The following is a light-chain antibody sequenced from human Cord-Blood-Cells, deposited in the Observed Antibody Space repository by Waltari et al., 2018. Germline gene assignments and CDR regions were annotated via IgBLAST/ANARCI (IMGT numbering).Light chain of an antibody. Sequence: QSALTQPASVSGSPGQSITISCTGTSSDVGGYNYVSWYQQHPGKAPKLMIYEVSNGPSGVSNRFSGSKSGNTASLTIAGLQAEDEADYYCSSYTSSSTWVFGGGTKLTVL. CDR3: SSYTSSSTWV. J-gene: IGLJ3*02. CDR1: SSDVGGYNY. V-gene: IGLV2-14*01. CDR2: EVS.